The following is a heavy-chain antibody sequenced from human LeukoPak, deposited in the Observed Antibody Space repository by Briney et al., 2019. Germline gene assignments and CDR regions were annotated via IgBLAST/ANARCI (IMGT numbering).Heavy chain of an antibody. CDR2: IYYSGST. D-gene: IGHD5-18*01. CDR1: GYSISSGYY. Sequence: SETLSLTCTVSGYSISSGYYWGWIRQPPGKGLEWIGSIYYSGSTYYNPSLKSRVTISVDTSKNQFSLKLSSVTAADTAVYYCAREGGTAMARDYWGQGTLVTVSS. J-gene: IGHJ4*02. V-gene: IGHV4-38-2*02. CDR3: AREGGTAMARDY.